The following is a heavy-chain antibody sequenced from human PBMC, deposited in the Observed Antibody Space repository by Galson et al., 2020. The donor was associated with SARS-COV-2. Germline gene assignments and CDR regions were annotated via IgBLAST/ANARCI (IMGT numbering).Heavy chain of an antibody. CDR1: GGSISSYY. CDR2: IYTSGST. V-gene: IGHV4-4*07. CDR3: ARDGLYDSSGYLYRGEHRFDS. Sequence: SETLSLTCTVSGGSISSYYWSWIRQPAGKGLEWLGRIYTSGSTNYNPSLKSRVTMSVDTSKNQFSLKLSSVTAADTAVYYCARDGLYDSSGYLYRGEHRFDSGGQGTLVTVSS. J-gene: IGHJ4*02. D-gene: IGHD3-22*01.